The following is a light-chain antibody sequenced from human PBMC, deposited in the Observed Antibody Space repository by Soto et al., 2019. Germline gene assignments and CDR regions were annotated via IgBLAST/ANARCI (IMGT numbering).Light chain of an antibody. J-gene: IGKJ1*01. CDR2: KAS. CDR1: QTISSW. CDR3: QRYYSYSEA. V-gene: IGKV1-5*03. Sequence: DIQMTQSPSTLSGSVGDRVTITCRASQTISSWLAWYQQKPGKAPKLLIYKASTLKSGVPSRFSGSGSGTEFTLTISSLQPDDFATYYCQRYYSYSEAFGQGTKVDIK.